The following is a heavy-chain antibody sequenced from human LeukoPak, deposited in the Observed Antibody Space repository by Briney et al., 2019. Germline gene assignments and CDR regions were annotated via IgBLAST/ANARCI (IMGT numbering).Heavy chain of an antibody. CDR3: ARVRATFSPHFDN. Sequence: PGGSLRLCCAASGFTFSSYWMHWVRQAPGKGLMWVSRINSDGSITNYADSVKGRFTISRDNAKNTLYLQMNSLRAEDTAVYYCARVRATFSPHFDNWGQGTLVTVSS. CDR2: INSDGSIT. J-gene: IGHJ4*02. D-gene: IGHD5-12*01. CDR1: GFTFSSYW. V-gene: IGHV3-74*01.